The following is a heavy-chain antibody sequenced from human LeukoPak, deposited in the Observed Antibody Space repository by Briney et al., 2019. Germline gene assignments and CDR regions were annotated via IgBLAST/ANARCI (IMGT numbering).Heavy chain of an antibody. CDR1: GFTFSSFA. Sequence: GGSLRLSCAASGFTFSSFAMSWVRQAPGKGLEWVSYISGSGGSTYYADSVKGRFTISRDNSKNTLYLQMNSLRAEDTAVYYCAREGTVTTLGDAFDIWGQGTMVTVSS. CDR3: AREGTVTTLGDAFDI. CDR2: ISGSGGST. D-gene: IGHD4-17*01. V-gene: IGHV3-23*01. J-gene: IGHJ3*02.